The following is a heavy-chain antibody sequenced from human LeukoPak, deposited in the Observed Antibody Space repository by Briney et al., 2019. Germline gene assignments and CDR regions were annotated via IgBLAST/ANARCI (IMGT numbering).Heavy chain of an antibody. J-gene: IGHJ4*02. D-gene: IGHD1-26*01. CDR3: TTEVGATGPNFDY. V-gene: IGHV3-74*01. Sequence: GGSLRLSCAASGFTFSSYWMHWVRQAPGKGLVWVSRINSDGSSTSYADSVKGRFTISRDNAKNTLYLQMNSLKTEDTAVYYCTTEVGATGPNFDYWGQGTLVTVSS. CDR1: GFTFSSYW. CDR2: INSDGSST.